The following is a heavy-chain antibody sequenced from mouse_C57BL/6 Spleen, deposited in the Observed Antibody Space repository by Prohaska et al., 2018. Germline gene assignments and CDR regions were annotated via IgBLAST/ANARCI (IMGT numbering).Heavy chain of an antibody. CDR3: ARPQTEFAY. Sequence: GGSLKLSCAASGFTLSHYGMSWVRQVPEKGLEWVAYISSGSSTIYYADTVKGRFTISRDNAKNTLFLQMTSLRSEDTAMYYCARPQTEFAYWGEGTLVTVSA. V-gene: IGHV5-17*01. J-gene: IGHJ3*01. CDR2: ISSGSSTI. D-gene: IGHD4-1*01. CDR1: GFTLSHYG.